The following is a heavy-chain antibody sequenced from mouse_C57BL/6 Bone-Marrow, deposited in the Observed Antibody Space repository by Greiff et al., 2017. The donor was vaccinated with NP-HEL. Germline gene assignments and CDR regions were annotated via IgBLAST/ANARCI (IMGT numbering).Heavy chain of an antibody. J-gene: IGHJ1*03. Sequence: QVQLKESGAELAKPGASVKLSCKASGYTFTSYWMHWVKQRPGQGLEWIGYINPSSGYTKYNQKFKDKATLTADKSSSTAYMQLSSLTYEDSAVYYCARELIFITTVVARYWYFDVWGTGTTVTVSS. D-gene: IGHD1-1*01. CDR3: ARELIFITTVVARYWYFDV. V-gene: IGHV1-7*01. CDR2: INPSSGYT. CDR1: GYTFTSYW.